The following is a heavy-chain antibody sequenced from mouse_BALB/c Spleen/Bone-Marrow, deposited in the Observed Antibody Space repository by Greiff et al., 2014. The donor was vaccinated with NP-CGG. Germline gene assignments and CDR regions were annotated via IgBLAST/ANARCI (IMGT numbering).Heavy chain of an antibody. V-gene: IGHV4-1*02. CDR2: INPDSSTI. CDR3: AKNYYYGYVAY. Sequence: AAPAVDFSRYWMTWVRQAPGKGLEWIGEINPDSSTINYTPSLKDKFIISRDNAKNTLYLQMNKVRSEDTALYYCAKNYYYGYVAYWGQGTLVTVSA. J-gene: IGHJ3*01. CDR1: AVDFSRYW. D-gene: IGHD1-2*01.